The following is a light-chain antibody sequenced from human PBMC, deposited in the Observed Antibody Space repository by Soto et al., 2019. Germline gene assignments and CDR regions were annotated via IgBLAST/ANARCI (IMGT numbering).Light chain of an antibody. CDR1: QGIRDE. CDR2: AAS. Sequence: DIQMTQSPSSLSASVGDRVTITRRASQGIRDELAWYQHKPGKAPKRLIYAASSLKSGVPSRFSGSASGTEFTLTISSLQPEDFATYYCLQHHNYPPLTFGGGTKVEIK. V-gene: IGKV1-17*01. J-gene: IGKJ4*01. CDR3: LQHHNYPPLT.